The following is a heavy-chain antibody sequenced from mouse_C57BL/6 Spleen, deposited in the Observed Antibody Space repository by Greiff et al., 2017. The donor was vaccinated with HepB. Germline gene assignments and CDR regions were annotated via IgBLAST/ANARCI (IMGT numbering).Heavy chain of an antibody. CDR2: INPGSGGT. V-gene: IGHV1-54*01. J-gene: IGHJ1*03. Sequence: QVQLQQSGAELVRPGTSVKVSCKASGYAFTNYLIEWVKQRPGQGLEWIGVINPGSGGTNYNEKFKGKATLTADKSSSTAYMQLSSLTSEDSAVYFCARKDWYVDVWGTGTTVTVSS. CDR3: ARKDWYVDV. CDR1: GYAFTNYL.